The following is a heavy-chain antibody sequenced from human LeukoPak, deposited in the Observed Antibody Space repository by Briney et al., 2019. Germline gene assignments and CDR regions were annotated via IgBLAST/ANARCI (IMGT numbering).Heavy chain of an antibody. D-gene: IGHD2-2*02. Sequence: ASVKVSCKVSGYTLTELSMHWVRQAPGKGLEWMGGFDPEDGETIYAQKFQGRVTMTEDTSTDTAYMELSSLRSEDTAVYYCATLAVVPAAIANWFDPWGQGTLVTVSS. CDR2: FDPEDGET. CDR3: ATLAVVPAAIANWFDP. CDR1: GYTLTELS. J-gene: IGHJ5*02. V-gene: IGHV1-24*01.